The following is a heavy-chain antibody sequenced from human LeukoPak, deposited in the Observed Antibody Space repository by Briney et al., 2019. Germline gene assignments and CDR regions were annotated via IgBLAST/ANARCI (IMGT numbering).Heavy chain of an antibody. V-gene: IGHV1-24*01. J-gene: IGHJ4*02. CDR3: ATMATLGYCSGGSCYGQLYCFDY. D-gene: IGHD2-15*01. Sequence: ASVKVSCKVSGYTLTELSMHWVRQAPGKGLEWMGGFDPEDGETIYAQKFQGRVTMTEDTSTDTAYMELSSLRSEDTAVYYCATMATLGYCSGGSCYGQLYCFDYWGQGTLVTVSS. CDR1: GYTLTELS. CDR2: FDPEDGET.